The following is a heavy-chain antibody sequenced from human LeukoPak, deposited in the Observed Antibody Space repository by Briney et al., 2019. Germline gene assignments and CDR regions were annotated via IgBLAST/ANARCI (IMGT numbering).Heavy chain of an antibody. CDR2: ISSSSRTI. CDR1: GVTFSSYS. D-gene: IGHD6-6*01. Sequence: GGSLRLSCAASGVTFSSYSMNWVRQAPGKGVEWVSYISSSSRTIYYADTVKGRFTISRDNAKNSLYLQMNSLRAEDTAVYYCARQLAYSSSSGMDYWGQGTLVTVSS. CDR3: ARQLAYSSSSGMDY. J-gene: IGHJ4*02. V-gene: IGHV3-48*01.